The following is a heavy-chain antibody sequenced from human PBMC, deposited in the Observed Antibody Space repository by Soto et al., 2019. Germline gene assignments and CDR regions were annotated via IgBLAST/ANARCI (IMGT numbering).Heavy chain of an antibody. J-gene: IGHJ4*02. CDR1: GFTFSSYA. CDR2: ISYDGSNK. V-gene: IGHV3-30-3*01. D-gene: IGHD3-22*01. CDR3: AREYYDSSGYYYLRY. Sequence: GGSLRLSCAASGFTFSSYAMHWVRQAPGKGLEWVAVISYDGSNKYYADSVKGRFTISRDNSKNTLYLQMNSLRAEDTAVYYCAREYYDSSGYYYLRYWGQGTLVTVSS.